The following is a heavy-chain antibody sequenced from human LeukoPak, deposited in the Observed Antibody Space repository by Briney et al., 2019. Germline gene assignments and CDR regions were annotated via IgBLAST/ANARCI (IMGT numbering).Heavy chain of an antibody. Sequence: GASVKVSCKASGYTFTSYGISWVRQAPGQGLEWMGWISAYNGNTNYAQKLQGRVTMTTDTSTSTVYIELRSLRSDDTAVYYCARGLGVVVLAAILNWGKGTLVTVSS. CDR3: ARGLGVVVLAAILN. V-gene: IGHV1-18*01. J-gene: IGHJ4*02. CDR2: ISAYNGNT. D-gene: IGHD2-15*01. CDR1: GYTFTSYG.